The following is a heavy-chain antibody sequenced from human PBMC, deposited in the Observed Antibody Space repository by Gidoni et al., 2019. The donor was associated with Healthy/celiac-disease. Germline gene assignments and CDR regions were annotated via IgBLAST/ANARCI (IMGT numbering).Heavy chain of an antibody. CDR1: GFPFSSYW. J-gene: IGHJ4*02. V-gene: IGHV3-7*03. D-gene: IGHD1-26*01. CDR3: ARDYVGFDY. CDR2: IKQDGSEK. Sequence: EVQLVESGGGLVQPGGSLRLSCAASGFPFSSYWMSWVRQAPGKGLEWVANIKQDGSEKYYVDAVKGRFTISRDNAKNSLYLQMNSLRAEDTAVYYCARDYVGFDYWGQGTLVTVSS.